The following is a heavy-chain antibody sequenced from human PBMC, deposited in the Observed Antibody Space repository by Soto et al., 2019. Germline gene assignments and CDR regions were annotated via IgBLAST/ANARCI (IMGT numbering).Heavy chain of an antibody. CDR1: GGSISSGGYY. V-gene: IGHV4-61*08. J-gene: IGHJ4*02. D-gene: IGHD1-26*01. Sequence: SETLSLTCTVSGGSISSGGYYWSWIRQPPGKGLEWIGYIYDSGRTTYNPSLKSRLTISVDRSKNQFSLKLNSMTAADTAIYYCAGDVRSGSYRFDYWGQGTLVTVSS. CDR3: AGDVRSGSYRFDY. CDR2: IYDSGRT.